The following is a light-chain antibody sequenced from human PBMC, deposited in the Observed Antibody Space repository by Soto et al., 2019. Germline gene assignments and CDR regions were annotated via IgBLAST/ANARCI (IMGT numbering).Light chain of an antibody. CDR3: QQFSSYTLT. CDR2: GAS. CDR1: QSVSSRY. V-gene: IGKV3-20*01. Sequence: VFTQSPGTPSLSPVARPTPSCRAIQSVSSRYLAWYQQKPGQAPTLLIYGASSRATGIPDRFSGGGSGTDFTLTITRLQTEDFAVYYCQQFSSYTLTFGGGTKVDIK. J-gene: IGKJ4*01.